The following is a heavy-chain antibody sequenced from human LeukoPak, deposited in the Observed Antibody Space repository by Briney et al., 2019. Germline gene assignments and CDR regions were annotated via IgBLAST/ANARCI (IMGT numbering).Heavy chain of an antibody. CDR2: ISSSSSYI. CDR1: GFTFSSYS. J-gene: IGHJ3*02. CDR3: ARDRGPMIVVDTAAFDI. D-gene: IGHD3-22*01. V-gene: IGHV3-21*01. Sequence: PGGSLRLSRAASGFTFSSYSMNWVRQAPGKGLEWVSSISSSSSYIYYADSVKGRFTISRDNAKNSLYLQINSLRAEDTAVYYCARDRGPMIVVDTAAFDIWGQGTMVTVSS.